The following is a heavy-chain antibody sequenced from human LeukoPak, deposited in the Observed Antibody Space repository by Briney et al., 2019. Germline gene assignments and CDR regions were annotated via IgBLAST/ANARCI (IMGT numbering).Heavy chain of an antibody. CDR1: GFTFSSYA. CDR3: ASRGYCGGDCYDAFDI. D-gene: IGHD2-21*01. CDR2: ISGSGGST. V-gene: IGHV3-23*01. Sequence: GGSLRLSCAASGFTFSSYAMSWVRQAPGKGLGWVSAISGSGGSTYYADSVKGRFTISRDNSKNTLYLQMNSLRAEDTAVYYCASRGYCGGDCYDAFDIWGQGTMVTVSS. J-gene: IGHJ3*02.